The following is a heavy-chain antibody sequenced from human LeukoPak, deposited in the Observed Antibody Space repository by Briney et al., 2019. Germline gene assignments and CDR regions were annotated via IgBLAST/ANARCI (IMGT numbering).Heavy chain of an antibody. D-gene: IGHD3-10*01. CDR1: GYSFTSYW. CDR2: IYPGDSDT. V-gene: IGHV5-51*01. Sequence: GESLKISCKGSGYSFTSYWIGWVRQMPGKGLEWMGIIYPGDSDTRYSPSFQGQVTISADKSISTAYLQWSSLKASDTAMYYCARSMVRGVISPPAANYWGQGTLVTVSS. CDR3: ARSMVRGVISPPAANY. J-gene: IGHJ4*02.